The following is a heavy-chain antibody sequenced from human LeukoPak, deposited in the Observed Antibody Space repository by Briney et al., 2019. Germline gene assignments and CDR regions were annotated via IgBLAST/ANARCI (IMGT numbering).Heavy chain of an antibody. J-gene: IGHJ5*02. CDR1: GFTFSSYA. V-gene: IGHV3-23*01. CDR3: AKEMLVQLERGFNWFDP. D-gene: IGHD1-1*01. Sequence: GGSLRLSCAASGFTFSSYAISWVRQAPGKGLDWVSAISGSGGSTYYADSVKGRFTISRDNSKNTLYLQMNSLRAEDTAVYYGAKEMLVQLERGFNWFDPWGQGTLVTVSS. CDR2: ISGSGGST.